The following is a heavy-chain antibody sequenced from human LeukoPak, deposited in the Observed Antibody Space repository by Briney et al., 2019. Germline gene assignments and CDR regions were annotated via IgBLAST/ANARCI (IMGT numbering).Heavy chain of an antibody. CDR2: IYHSGSA. Sequence: SETLSLTCSVSGFSITSGYQWAWIRQSPGKGLEWIGSIYHSGSAHYNPSLKSRVTISVDTSRNQFSLRLSSVTAADTAVYYCARDPRWLTPDCTSTSCYENYFDPWDQGTLVTVAS. J-gene: IGHJ5*02. CDR3: ARDPRWLTPDCTSTSCYENYFDP. CDR1: GFSITSGYQ. D-gene: IGHD2-2*01. V-gene: IGHV4-38-2*02.